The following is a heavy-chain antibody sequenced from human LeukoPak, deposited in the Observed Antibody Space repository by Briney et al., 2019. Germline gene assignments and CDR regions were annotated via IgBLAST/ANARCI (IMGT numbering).Heavy chain of an antibody. J-gene: IGHJ2*01. CDR3: ARDQVYCSSTSCRPYWYFDL. CDR2: ISSSSSTI. V-gene: IGHV3-48*04. D-gene: IGHD2-2*01. Sequence: GGSLRLSCAASGFTFSSYSMNWVRQAPGKGLECVSYISSSSSTIYYADSVKGRFTISRDNAKNSLYLQMNSLRAEDTAVYYCARDQVYCSSTSCRPYWYFDLWGRGTLVTVSS. CDR1: GFTFSSYS.